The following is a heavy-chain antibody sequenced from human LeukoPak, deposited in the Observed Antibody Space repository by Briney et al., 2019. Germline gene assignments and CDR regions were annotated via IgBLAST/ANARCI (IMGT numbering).Heavy chain of an antibody. CDR2: IHHTGTT. CDR1: GGSISTYY. Sequence: PSETLSLTCTVSGGSISTYYWSWIRQPPGKGLEWIGFIHHTGTTISNPTLKSRVTISADTSKNQFSLKLRSVTAADTAMYYCARERGYSYGYPTIDAFDIWGQGTMVTVSS. CDR3: ARERGYSYGYPTIDAFDI. V-gene: IGHV4-59*01. J-gene: IGHJ3*02. D-gene: IGHD5-18*01.